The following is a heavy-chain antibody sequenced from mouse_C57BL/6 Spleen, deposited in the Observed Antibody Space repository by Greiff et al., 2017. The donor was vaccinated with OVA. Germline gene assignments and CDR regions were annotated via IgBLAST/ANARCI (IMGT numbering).Heavy chain of an antibody. D-gene: IGHD2-2*01. CDR2: ISYDGSN. V-gene: IGHV3-6*01. J-gene: IGHJ4*01. CDR3: ARDQVYYGYDVDYAMDY. CDR1: GYSITSGYY. Sequence: QSGPGLVKPSQSLSLTCSVTGYSITSGYYWNWIRQFPGNKLEWMGYISYDGSNNYNPSLKNRISITRDTSKNQFFLKLNSVTTEDTATYYCARDQVYYGYDVDYAMDYWGQGTSVTVSS.